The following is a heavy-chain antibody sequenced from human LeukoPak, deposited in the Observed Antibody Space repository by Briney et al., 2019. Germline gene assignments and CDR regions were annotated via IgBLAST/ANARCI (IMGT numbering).Heavy chain of an antibody. CDR2: IYWNDDK. Sequence: SGPTLVKPTQTLTLTCTFSGFSLNTSGVGVGWIRQPPGKALEWLALIYWNDDKRYSPSLNNRLTITKDTSKNQVVLTMTNMDPVDTATYYCARILGGSSGYYLPFDYWGQGTLVTVSS. J-gene: IGHJ4*02. D-gene: IGHD3-22*01. V-gene: IGHV2-5*01. CDR3: ARILGGSSGYYLPFDY. CDR1: GFSLNTSGVG.